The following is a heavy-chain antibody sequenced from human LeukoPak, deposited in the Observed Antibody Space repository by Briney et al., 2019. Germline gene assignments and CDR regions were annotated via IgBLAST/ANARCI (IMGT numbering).Heavy chain of an antibody. CDR2: IYTSGST. V-gene: IGHV4-4*07. D-gene: IGHD4-23*01. J-gene: IGHJ3*02. CDR3: ARELNDYGGNFDAFDI. Sequence: EASETLSLTCTVSGGSISSYYWSWIRQPAGKGLEWIGRIYTSGSTNYNPSLKSRVTMSVDTSKNQFSLKLSSVTAADTAVYYCARELNDYGGNFDAFDIWGQGTMVTVSS. CDR1: GGSISSYY.